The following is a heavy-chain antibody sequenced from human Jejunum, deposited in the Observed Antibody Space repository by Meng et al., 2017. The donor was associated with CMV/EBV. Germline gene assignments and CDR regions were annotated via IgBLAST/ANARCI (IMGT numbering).Heavy chain of an antibody. J-gene: IGHJ4*02. Sequence: PGLVQPSEPLSLTCPVSGCSISTYYETWIRQPAGKGLEWIGRIYTSGSTHYNPSLKSRVTMSVDTSKNQFSLKLSSVTAADTAVYYCARENSGYDYWGQGTLVTVSS. D-gene: IGHD5-12*01. CDR1: GCSISTYY. CDR3: ARENSGYDY. CDR2: IYTSGST. V-gene: IGHV4-4*07.